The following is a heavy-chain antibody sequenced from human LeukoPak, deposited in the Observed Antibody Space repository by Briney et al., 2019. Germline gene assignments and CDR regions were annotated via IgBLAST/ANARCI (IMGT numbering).Heavy chain of an antibody. CDR2: IRYDGSNK. CDR3: AKKGSSSWYHFDY. D-gene: IGHD6-13*01. J-gene: IGHJ4*02. CDR1: GFTFSNYG. Sequence: QTGGSLRLSCAASGFTFSNYGMHWVRQAPGKGLEWVAFIRYDGSNKNYADSVKGRFTISRDNSKNTLYLQMNSLRAEDTAIYYCAKKGSSSWYHFDYWGQGTLVTVSS. V-gene: IGHV3-30*02.